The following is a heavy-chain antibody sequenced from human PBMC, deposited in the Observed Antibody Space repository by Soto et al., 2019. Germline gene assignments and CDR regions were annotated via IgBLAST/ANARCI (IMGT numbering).Heavy chain of an antibody. Sequence: ASVKVSCKASGYTFTSYYINWVRQATGQGLEWMGWMNPNSGNPGYAQKFQGRVTMTRNTSISIAYMELSSLRSEDTAVYYCARDPPPLGSGWFYYFDYWGQGTLVTVSS. V-gene: IGHV1-8*01. J-gene: IGHJ4*02. D-gene: IGHD6-19*01. CDR1: GYTFTSYY. CDR3: ARDPPPLGSGWFYYFDY. CDR2: MNPNSGNP.